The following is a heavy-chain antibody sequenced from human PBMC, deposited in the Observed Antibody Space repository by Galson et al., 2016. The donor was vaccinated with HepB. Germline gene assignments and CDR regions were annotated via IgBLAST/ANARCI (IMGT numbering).Heavy chain of an antibody. Sequence: VKVSCKASGGTFTSYAITWVRQAPGQGLEWMGGIIPILHIANYAQKFQGRVTITADKPTGTAYMELSSLRSEDTAIYYCLAAGTSGMDGWGQGTTVTVSS. V-gene: IGHV1-69*10. D-gene: IGHD6-13*01. CDR2: IIPILHIA. CDR1: GGTFTSYA. CDR3: LAAGTSGMDG. J-gene: IGHJ6*02.